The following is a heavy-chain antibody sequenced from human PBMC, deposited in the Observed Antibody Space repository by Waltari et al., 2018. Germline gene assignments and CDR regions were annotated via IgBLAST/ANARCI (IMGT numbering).Heavy chain of an antibody. CDR1: GYSISSGYY. J-gene: IGHJ4*02. CDR3: ARQGEEGY. Sequence: QVQLQESGPGLVKPSETLSLTCAVSGYSISSGYYWGWIRQPPGKGLEWIGSIYHSGSTYYNPSHKSRVTISVDTSKNQFSLKLSSVTAADTAVYYCARQGEEGYWGQGTLVTVSS. CDR2: IYHSGST. D-gene: IGHD2-21*01. V-gene: IGHV4-38-2*01.